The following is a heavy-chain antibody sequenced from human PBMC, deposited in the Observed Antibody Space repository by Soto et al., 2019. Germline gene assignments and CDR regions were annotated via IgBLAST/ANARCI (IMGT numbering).Heavy chain of an antibody. CDR2: IYYSGST. CDR1: GGSISSGGYY. D-gene: IGHD3-10*01. V-gene: IGHV4-31*03. Sequence: KPSETLSLTCTVSGGSISSGGYYWSWIRQHPGKGLEWIGYIYYSGSTYYNPSLKSRVTISVDTSKNQFSLKLSSVTAADTAVYYCARDPGQGLWFGELSHNWFDPWGQGTLVTVSS. J-gene: IGHJ5*02. CDR3: ARDPGQGLWFGELSHNWFDP.